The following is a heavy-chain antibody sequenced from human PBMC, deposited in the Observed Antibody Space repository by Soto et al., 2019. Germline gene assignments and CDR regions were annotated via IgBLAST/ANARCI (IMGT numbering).Heavy chain of an antibody. J-gene: IGHJ4*02. CDR3: ELGYCISTSCPVGEGFDY. CDR1: GGTFSSYA. CDR2: VIPIFGTA. Sequence: SVKVSCKASGGTFSSYAISWVRQAPGQGLEWMGGVIPIFGTANYAQKFQGRVTITADESTSTAYMELSSLRSEDTAVYYCELGYCISTSCPVGEGFDYWGQGTLVTVSS. V-gene: IGHV1-69*13. D-gene: IGHD2-2*01.